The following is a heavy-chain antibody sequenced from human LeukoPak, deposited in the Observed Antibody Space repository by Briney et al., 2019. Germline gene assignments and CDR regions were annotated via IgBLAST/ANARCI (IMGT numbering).Heavy chain of an antibody. V-gene: IGHV3-66*01. Sequence: GGSLRLSCAASGLTVSTNYMSWVRQAPGKGPEWVSVIYRGGSTYYADSVTGRFTISRDNSKNTLYLQMHSLRAEDTAVYYCARAYGSSWYFDYWGQGTLVTVSS. D-gene: IGHD6-13*01. CDR3: ARAYGSSWYFDY. CDR2: IYRGGST. J-gene: IGHJ4*02. CDR1: GLTVSTNY.